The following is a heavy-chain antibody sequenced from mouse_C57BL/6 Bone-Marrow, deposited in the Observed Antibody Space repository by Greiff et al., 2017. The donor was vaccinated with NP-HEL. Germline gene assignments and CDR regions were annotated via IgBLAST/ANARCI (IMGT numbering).Heavy chain of an antibody. CDR2: IWWDDDK. CDR1: GFSLSTFGMG. D-gene: IGHD1-1*01. Sequence: QVTLKECGPGILQPSQTLSLTCSFSGFSLSTFGMGVGWIRQPSGKGLEWLAHIWWDDDKYYNPALKSRLTISKDTSKNQVFLKIANVDTADTATYYCARIPYYGSSYEGYFDYWGQGTTLTVSS. V-gene: IGHV8-8*01. J-gene: IGHJ2*01. CDR3: ARIPYYGSSYEGYFDY.